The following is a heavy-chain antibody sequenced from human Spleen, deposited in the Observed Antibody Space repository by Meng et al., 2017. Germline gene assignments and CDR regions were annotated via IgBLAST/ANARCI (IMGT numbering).Heavy chain of an antibody. Sequence: QVQLQQWGAGLLKPSGTLSLTCAVSGGSISSSNWWSWVRQPPGKGLEWIGEIYHSGSTNYNPSLKSRVTISVDKSKNQFSLKLSSVTAADTAVYYCASGPRGPDQMYYFDYWGQGTLVTVSS. J-gene: IGHJ4*02. CDR1: GGSISSSNW. CDR3: ASGPRGPDQMYYFDY. CDR2: IYHSGST. D-gene: IGHD1-14*01. V-gene: IGHV4-4*02.